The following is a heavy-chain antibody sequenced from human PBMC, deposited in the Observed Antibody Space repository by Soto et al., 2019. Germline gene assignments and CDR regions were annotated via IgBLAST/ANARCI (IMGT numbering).Heavy chain of an antibody. Sequence: SETLSLTCAVSTKPINSGYYWGWLRQPPGKGLEWIGGVFHSGTSYYNPSLKSRVTISLGTSRNQVSLKLSSVTAADTAVYYCTRVGGYYGDYPNFDYWGPGTLVTVSS. D-gene: IGHD4-17*01. V-gene: IGHV4-38-2*01. CDR1: TKPINSGYY. CDR2: VFHSGTS. CDR3: TRVGGYYGDYPNFDY. J-gene: IGHJ4*02.